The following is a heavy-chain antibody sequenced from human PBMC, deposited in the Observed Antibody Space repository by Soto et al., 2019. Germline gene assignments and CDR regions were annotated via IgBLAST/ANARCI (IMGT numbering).Heavy chain of an antibody. Sequence: SETLSLTCAVYGESFSGYYWSWIRQPPGKGLEWIGEINHSGSTNYNPSLKSRVTISVDTSKNQFSLKLSSVTAADTAVYYCARFQFTYSSSPRFDPWGQGTLVTVSS. CDR1: GESFSGYY. J-gene: IGHJ5*02. CDR3: ARFQFTYSSSPRFDP. CDR2: INHSGST. V-gene: IGHV4-34*01. D-gene: IGHD6-13*01.